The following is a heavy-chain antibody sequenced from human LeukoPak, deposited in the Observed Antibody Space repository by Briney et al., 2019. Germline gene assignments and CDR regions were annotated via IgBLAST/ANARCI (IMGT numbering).Heavy chain of an antibody. CDR1: GFTFSSYA. CDR2: ISGSGGST. CDR3: AKDSSSWYKDWFDP. J-gene: IGHJ5*02. D-gene: IGHD6-13*01. V-gene: IGHV3-23*01. Sequence: GGSLRLSCAASGFTFSSYAMSWVRQAPGKGLDWVSGISGSGGSTYYADSVKGRFTISRDNSKNTLYLQMNSLRAEDTAVYYCAKDSSSWYKDWFDPWGQGTLVTVSS.